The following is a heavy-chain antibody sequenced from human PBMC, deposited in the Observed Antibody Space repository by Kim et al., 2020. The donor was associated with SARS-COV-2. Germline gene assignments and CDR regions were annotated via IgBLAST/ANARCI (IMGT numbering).Heavy chain of an antibody. CDR2: ISPRGTSM. D-gene: IGHD6-13*01. CDR3: ERANCRPVYSKWFDY. Sequence: GGSLRLSCAASGFTFSNRWMIWVRQAPGKGLEWVSRISPRGTSMYYADSVQGRFTISRDNAKNTLSLQLKKLRVEDTAAYSCERANCRPVYSKWFDYWG. V-gene: IGHV3-48*04. CDR1: GFTFSNRW. J-gene: IGHJ4*01.